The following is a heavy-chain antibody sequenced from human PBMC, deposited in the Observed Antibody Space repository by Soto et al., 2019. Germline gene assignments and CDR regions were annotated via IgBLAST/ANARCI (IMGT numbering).Heavy chain of an antibody. Sequence: QVQLVESGGGVVQPGRSLRLSCAASGFTFSSYAMHWVRQAPGKGLEWVAVISYDGSNKYYADSVKGRFTISRDKSKNTLYLQMNSLRAEDTAVYYCARDRGQLWSTYYFDYWGQGTLVTVSS. V-gene: IGHV3-30-3*01. J-gene: IGHJ4*02. CDR3: ARDRGQLWSTYYFDY. CDR1: GFTFSSYA. D-gene: IGHD5-18*01. CDR2: ISYDGSNK.